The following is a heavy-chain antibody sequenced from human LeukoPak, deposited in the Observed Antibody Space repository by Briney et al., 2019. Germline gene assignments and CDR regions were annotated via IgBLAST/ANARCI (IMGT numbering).Heavy chain of an antibody. J-gene: IGHJ4*02. Sequence: GGSLRLSCAASGFTFSRSAMTWVRQGPGTGLEFVASIIYSGGATYYADSVKGRFTISRDNSKNTLCLQMNSLRAEDTALYYCAKDGLYYDGSEHVYYFDSWGQGTLVTVSS. V-gene: IGHV3-23*01. D-gene: IGHD3-22*01. CDR3: AKDGLYYDGSEHVYYFDS. CDR2: IIYSGGAT. CDR1: GFTFSRSA.